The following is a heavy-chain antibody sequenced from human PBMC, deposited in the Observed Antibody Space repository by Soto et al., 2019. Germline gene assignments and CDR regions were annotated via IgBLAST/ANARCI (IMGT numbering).Heavy chain of an antibody. Sequence: EVQLVESGGGWIQPGGSLRLSCAAAGFTFSSNDMNWVRQAPGKGLEWVSLIYSGGSTYYAASVKGRFTISRDNSKNTLYLQMSSLRAEDTAVYYCATRPLLPGAPWGQGTMVTVSS. J-gene: IGHJ3*01. D-gene: IGHD3-22*01. CDR2: IYSGGST. CDR1: GFTFSSND. CDR3: ATRPLLPGAP. V-gene: IGHV3-53*01.